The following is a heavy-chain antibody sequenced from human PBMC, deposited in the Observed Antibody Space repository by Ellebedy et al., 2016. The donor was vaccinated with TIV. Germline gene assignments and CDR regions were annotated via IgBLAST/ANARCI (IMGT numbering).Heavy chain of an antibody. Sequence: GESLKISCAASGFTFSSYWMSWVRQAPGKGLEWVANIKHDGSEKYYVDSVKGRFTISRDNAKNSLYLQMNSLRAEDTAVYYCAREGQYGGSWYWGYFDLWGRGTLVTVSS. CDR3: AREGQYGGSWYWGYFDL. J-gene: IGHJ2*01. CDR2: IKHDGSEK. D-gene: IGHD6-13*01. CDR1: GFTFSSYW. V-gene: IGHV3-7*01.